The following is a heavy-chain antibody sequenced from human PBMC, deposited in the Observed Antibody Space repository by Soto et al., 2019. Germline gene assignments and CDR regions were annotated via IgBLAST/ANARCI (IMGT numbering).Heavy chain of an antibody. CDR1: GFTFSSYA. CDR2: ISGSGGST. V-gene: IGHV3-23*01. Sequence: GGSLRLSCAASGFTFSSYAMTWVRQAPGKGLEWVATISGSGGSTHYADSVKGRFIISRDNSKNTLYVQMNSLRAEDTAVYYCAKDHASYGYDYWGQGTLVTVSS. D-gene: IGHD5-18*01. CDR3: AKDHASYGYDY. J-gene: IGHJ4*02.